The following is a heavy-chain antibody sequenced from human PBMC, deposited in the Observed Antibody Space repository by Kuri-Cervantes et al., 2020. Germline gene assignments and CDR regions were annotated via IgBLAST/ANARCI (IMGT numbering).Heavy chain of an antibody. J-gene: IGHJ6*02. Sequence: ASVKVSCKASGYTFTGYYMHWVRQAPGQGLEWMGWINPNSGGTDYAQKFQGRVTMTRDTSISTAYMELSRLRPDDTAVYYCARCYDLLSGMDVWGQGTTVTVSS. V-gene: IGHV1-2*02. CDR2: INPNSGGT. D-gene: IGHD3/OR15-3a*01. CDR3: ARCYDLLSGMDV. CDR1: GYTFTGYY.